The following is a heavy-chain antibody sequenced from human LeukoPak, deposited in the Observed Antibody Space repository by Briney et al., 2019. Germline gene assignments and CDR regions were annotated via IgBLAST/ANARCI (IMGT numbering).Heavy chain of an antibody. J-gene: IGHJ6*02. CDR1: GGSITSYY. CDR2: IYYSGNT. Sequence: SETLSLTCTVSGGSITSYYWSWIRQPPGKGLEWIGFIYYSGNTNYNPSLKSRVSISVDTSKNQFSVKLTSVTAANTAVYYCARTGKNWETGYGMDVWGQGTTVTVSS. D-gene: IGHD7-27*01. V-gene: IGHV4-59*01. CDR3: ARTGKNWETGYGMDV.